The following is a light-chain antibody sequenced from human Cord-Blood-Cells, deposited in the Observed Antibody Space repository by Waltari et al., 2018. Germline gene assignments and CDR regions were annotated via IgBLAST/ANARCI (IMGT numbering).Light chain of an antibody. CDR3: QQYGSSGYT. CDR2: GAS. V-gene: IGKV3-20*01. Sequence: EIVLTQSPGTLSLSPGERATLSCRASQSVSSSYLAWYQQKPGQAPRLLIYGASSRATGIPDRFSGSVSGTDFTLTISRLEPEDFAVYYCQQYGSSGYTFGQGTKLEIK. J-gene: IGKJ2*01. CDR1: QSVSSSY.